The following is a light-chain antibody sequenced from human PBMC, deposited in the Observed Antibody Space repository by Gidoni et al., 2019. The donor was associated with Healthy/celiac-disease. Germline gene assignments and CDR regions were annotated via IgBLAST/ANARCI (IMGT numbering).Light chain of an antibody. Sequence: EIVLTQSPGTLSLSPGERATLSCRASQSVSSSYLAWYQQKPGQAPRLLSYGASSRATGIPDRFSGSGSGTDFTLTISRLEPEDVAVYYGQQYGSSPPWTFGQGTKVEIK. V-gene: IGKV3-20*01. CDR2: GAS. J-gene: IGKJ1*01. CDR1: QSVSSSY. CDR3: QQYGSSPPWT.